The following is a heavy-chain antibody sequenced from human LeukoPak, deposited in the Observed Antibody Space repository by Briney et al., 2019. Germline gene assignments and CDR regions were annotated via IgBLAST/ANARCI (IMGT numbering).Heavy chain of an antibody. J-gene: IGHJ4*02. CDR2: IYTSGST. Sequence: PSETLSLTCTVSGGSISSYYWSWIRQPPGKGLEWIGYIYTSGSTYYNPSLKSRVTISVDTSKNQFSLKLSSVTAADTAVYYCARQWGYGGRAYYFDYWGQGTLVTVSS. CDR1: GGSISSYY. V-gene: IGHV4-4*09. D-gene: IGHD4-23*01. CDR3: ARQWGYGGRAYYFDY.